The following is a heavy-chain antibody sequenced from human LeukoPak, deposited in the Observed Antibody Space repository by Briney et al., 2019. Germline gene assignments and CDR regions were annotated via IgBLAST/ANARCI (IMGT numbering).Heavy chain of an antibody. J-gene: IGHJ4*02. V-gene: IGHV3-23*01. CDR2: ISGSGGST. CDR1: GFTFSSYA. Sequence: GGSLRLSCAASGFTFSSYAMSWVRQAPGKGLEWVSAISGSGGSTYYADSVKGRFTISRDNSKNTLYLQMNSLRAEDTAVYYCAKLGVPLVVIMGYFVYWGQGTLVTVSS. CDR3: AKLGVPLVVIMGYFVY. D-gene: IGHD3-3*01.